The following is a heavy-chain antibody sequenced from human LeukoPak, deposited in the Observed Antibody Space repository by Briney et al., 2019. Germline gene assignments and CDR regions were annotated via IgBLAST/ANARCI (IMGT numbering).Heavy chain of an antibody. D-gene: IGHD5/OR15-5a*01. CDR2: IYHDGST. J-gene: IGHJ5*02. V-gene: IGHV4-61*01. CDR1: GVSVSSGSYF. Sequence: PSETLSLTCTVSGVSVSSGSYFWSWIRLPPGEGPQWIGYIYHDGSTNYSPSLRSRVSISVDTSKNQFSLKLSSVTTADTAVYFCATFFDFWFGPWGQGTQVTVSS. CDR3: ATFFDFWFGP.